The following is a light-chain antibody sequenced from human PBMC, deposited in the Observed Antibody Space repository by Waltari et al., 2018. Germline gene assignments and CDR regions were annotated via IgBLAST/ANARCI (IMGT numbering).Light chain of an antibody. J-gene: IGKJ1*01. Sequence: EIVLTQSPGTLSLSPGERATLACRASQTVSSSFLAWYQQKPGQAPRLLIDAAFSRATGIPARFSGSGSGTDFTLTISRLEPEDFAVYYCQQYGRSPRTFGQGTKVEIK. CDR3: QQYGRSPRT. CDR2: AAF. V-gene: IGKV3-20*01. CDR1: QTVSSSF.